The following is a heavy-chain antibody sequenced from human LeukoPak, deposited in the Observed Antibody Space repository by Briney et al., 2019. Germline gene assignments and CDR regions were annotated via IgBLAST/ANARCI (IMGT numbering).Heavy chain of an antibody. D-gene: IGHD6-19*01. Sequence: SETLSLTCTVSGGSMRSYYWSWIRQPPGKGLELIGCVYYSGTANYNPSLESRVTILVDASKNQFSLNLSSVTAADTAVYYCARTKSGWYYSDYWGQGTLVRVSS. V-gene: IGHV4-59*08. CDR3: ARTKSGWYYSDY. CDR1: GGSMRSYY. J-gene: IGHJ4*02. CDR2: VYYSGTA.